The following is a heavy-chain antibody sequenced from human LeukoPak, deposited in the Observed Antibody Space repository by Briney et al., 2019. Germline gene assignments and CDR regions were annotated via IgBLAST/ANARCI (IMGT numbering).Heavy chain of an antibody. CDR2: IRSKANSYAT. CDR1: GFTFSGSA. V-gene: IGHV3-73*01. CDR3: TIAAAGKKVHY. J-gene: IGHJ4*02. Sequence: GGSLRLSCAASGFTFSGSAMHWVRQASGKGLEWVGRIRSKANSYATAYAASVKGRFTISRDDSKNTAYLQMNSLKTEDTAVYYCTIAAAGKKVHYWGQGTLVTVSS. D-gene: IGHD6-13*01.